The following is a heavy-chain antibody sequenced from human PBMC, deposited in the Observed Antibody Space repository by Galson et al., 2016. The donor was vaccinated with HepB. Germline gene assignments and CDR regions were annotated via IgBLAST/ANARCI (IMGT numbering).Heavy chain of an antibody. CDR2: IYSGGST. J-gene: IGHJ5*02. V-gene: IGHV3-66*01. D-gene: IGHD2-15*01. CDR1: GFTVSNNY. CDR3: ARNRHCSGGSCYGA. Sequence: SLRLSCAASGFTVSNNYMRWVRQAPGKGLEWVSLIYSGGSTYYADSVKGRFTISRDSYKNTLYLQMHSLRAEDTAVYYCARNRHCSGGSCYGAWGQGTLVTVSS.